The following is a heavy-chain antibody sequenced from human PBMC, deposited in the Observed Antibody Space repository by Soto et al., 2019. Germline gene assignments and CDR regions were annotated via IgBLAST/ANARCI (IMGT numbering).Heavy chain of an antibody. CDR1: GFTFSSYA. D-gene: IGHD3-9*01. CDR3: AKDRPSKTYYDILTGYSRPLDAFDI. J-gene: IGHJ3*02. CDR2: ISGSGGST. V-gene: IGHV3-23*01. Sequence: GGSLRLSCAASGFTFSSYAMSWVRQAPGKGLEWVSAISGSGGSTYYADSVKGRFTISRDNSKNTLYLQMNSLRAEDTAVYYCAKDRPSKTYYDILTGYSRPLDAFDIWGQGTMVTVSS.